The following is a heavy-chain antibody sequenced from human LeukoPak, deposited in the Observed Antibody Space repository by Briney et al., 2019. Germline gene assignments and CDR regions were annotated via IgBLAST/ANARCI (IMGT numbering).Heavy chain of an antibody. Sequence: GGSLRLSCAVSGLSFSTYSMTWVRQGPGKGLEWVSSIYNSGAKIFYADSVKGRFTISRDNSKNMLYLQMNSLRVEDTAVYYCAKDVAPDSGWDLDYWGQGTLVTVSS. D-gene: IGHD6-19*01. CDR2: IYNSGAKI. V-gene: IGHV3-23*01. CDR1: GLSFSTYS. J-gene: IGHJ4*02. CDR3: AKDVAPDSGWDLDY.